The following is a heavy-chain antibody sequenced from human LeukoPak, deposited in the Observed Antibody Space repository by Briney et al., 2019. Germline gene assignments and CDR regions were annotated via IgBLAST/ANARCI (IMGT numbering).Heavy chain of an antibody. CDR1: GFTFNDYY. CDR3: ATDGAGFDT. CDR2: INIGGTNT. J-gene: IGHJ5*02. V-gene: IGHV3-11*01. Sequence: GGSLRLSCAAPGFTFNDYYMSWIRQAPGKGLEWLSYINIGGTNTHYADSVKGRFTISRDNAKKPLYLEMNNLRAEDTAVYYCATDGAGFDTWGQGVLVTVSS.